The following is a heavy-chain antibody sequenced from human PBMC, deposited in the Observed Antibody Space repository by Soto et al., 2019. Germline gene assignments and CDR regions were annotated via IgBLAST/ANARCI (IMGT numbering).Heavy chain of an antibody. V-gene: IGHV3-23*01. CDR1: GLTFSRAD. CDR2: ISGSGGDI. J-gene: IGHJ4*02. Sequence: EVQLSESGGGLVQPGGSLRLSCAASGLTFSRADLSWVRQAPGKGLEWVSAISGSGGDIHYADSVKGRFTVSRDNPKXXLFLQMSSLRVEDTAIYYCATHSWDHWGQGTLXTVSX. CDR3: ATHSWDH.